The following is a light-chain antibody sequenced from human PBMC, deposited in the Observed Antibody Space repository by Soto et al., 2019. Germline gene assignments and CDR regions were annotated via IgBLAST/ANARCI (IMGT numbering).Light chain of an antibody. Sequence: QAIISHQLWMSEAVRHVDTISCTGRFSVTGNNAVNWYQQLPGKAPKLLIYYDDLLPSGVSDRFSGSKSGTSASLAISGLQSEDEADYYCAAWDDSLNAYVFGTGTRSPS. CDR1: FSVTGNNA. CDR3: AAWDDSLNAYV. J-gene: IGLJ1*01. V-gene: IGLV1-36*01. CDR2: YDD.